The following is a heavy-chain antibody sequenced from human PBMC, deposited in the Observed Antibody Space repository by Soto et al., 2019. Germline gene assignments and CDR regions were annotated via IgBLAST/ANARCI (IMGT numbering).Heavy chain of an antibody. CDR1: GYTFTDYA. V-gene: IGHV1-3*01. D-gene: IGHD2-21*01. CDR3: ARESRRMWTLDF. J-gene: IGHJ4*02. Sequence: ASVKVSCKASGYTFTDYAIHWVRQAPGQGLEWLGWIAAGNGNTKFSQNFQGRVSITRDTSATTAYMELTSLRSEDTAVYYCARESRRMWTLDFWGQGTLVTVSS. CDR2: IAAGNGNT.